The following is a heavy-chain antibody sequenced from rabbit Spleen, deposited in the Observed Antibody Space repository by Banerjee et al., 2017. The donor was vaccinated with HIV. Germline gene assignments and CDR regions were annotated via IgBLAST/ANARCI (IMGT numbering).Heavy chain of an antibody. CDR3: ARDSSSSFSSYGMDL. CDR1: GFTISSSYY. D-gene: IGHD1-1*01. V-gene: IGHV1S40*01. J-gene: IGHJ3*01. Sequence: QSLEESGGDLVKPGASLTLTCTASGFTISSSYYMCWVRQAPGKGLEWIACIYTGSSGSTYYASWAKGRFTITRSTSLNTVTLQMTRLTVADTATYFCARDSSSSFSSYGMDLWGQGTLVTVS. CDR2: IYTGSSGST.